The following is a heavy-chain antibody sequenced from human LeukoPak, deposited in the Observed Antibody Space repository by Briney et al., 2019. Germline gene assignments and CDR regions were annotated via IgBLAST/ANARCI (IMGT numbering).Heavy chain of an antibody. CDR2: ISGSGGST. J-gene: IGHJ6*02. Sequence: AGGSLRLSCAASGFTFSSYAMSWVRQAPGKGLEWVSAISGSGGSTYYADSVKGRFTISRDNSKNTLYLQMNSLRAEDTAVYYCAKKPQQWLVPDYYYGMDVWGQGTTVTVSS. CDR1: GFTFSSYA. D-gene: IGHD6-19*01. V-gene: IGHV3-23*01. CDR3: AKKPQQWLVPDYYYGMDV.